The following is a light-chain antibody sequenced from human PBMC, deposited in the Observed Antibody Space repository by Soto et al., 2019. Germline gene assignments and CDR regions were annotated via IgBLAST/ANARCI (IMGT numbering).Light chain of an antibody. CDR3: QQRSNWLIT. J-gene: IGKJ5*01. Sequence: EIVLTQSPATLSSFPGDRVTLSCRASQYINTRLAWYQHRPGQAPRLLIYDASNRATGIPARFSGSGSGTDFTLTISSLEPEDFAVYYCQQRSNWLITFGQGTRLEIK. CDR1: QYINTR. V-gene: IGKV3-11*01. CDR2: DAS.